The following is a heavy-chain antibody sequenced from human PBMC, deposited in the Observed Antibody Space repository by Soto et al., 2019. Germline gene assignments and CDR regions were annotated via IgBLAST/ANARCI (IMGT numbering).Heavy chain of an antibody. CDR2: VSTSGRST. V-gene: IGHV3-64D*06. CDR1: GFIFSEST. Sequence: EASVKVSCSASGFIFSESTIYWVRQVPGKGLEAISAVSTSGRSTYYADSVKDRFTISRDNSKNTLFLQMGSLRPEDTAIYYCVKQAHGLDGVAFDYWGQGTQVTVSS. J-gene: IGHJ4*02. D-gene: IGHD2-15*01. CDR3: VKQAHGLDGVAFDY.